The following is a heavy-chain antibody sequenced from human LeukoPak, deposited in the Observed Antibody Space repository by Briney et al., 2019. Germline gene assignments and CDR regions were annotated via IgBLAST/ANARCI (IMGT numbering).Heavy chain of an antibody. V-gene: IGHV3-21*01. Sequence: GGSLRLSCAASGFTFSSYSMNCVRQAPGKGLEWVSYISSSSSYIYYADSVKGRFTISRDNAKNSLYLQMNSLRAEDTAVYYCARGGYYYDSSGPEFDYWGQGTLVTVSS. CDR2: ISSSSSYI. CDR3: ARGGYYYDSSGPEFDY. D-gene: IGHD3-22*01. J-gene: IGHJ4*02. CDR1: GFTFSSYS.